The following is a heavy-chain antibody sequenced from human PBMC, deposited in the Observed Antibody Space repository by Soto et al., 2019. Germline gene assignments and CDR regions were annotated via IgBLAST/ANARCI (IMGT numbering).Heavy chain of an antibody. CDR3: ARSPHFWYYFDY. J-gene: IGHJ4*02. CDR2: IYYSGST. CDR1: GGSISSGGYY. V-gene: IGHV4-31*03. Sequence: PSETLSLTCTVSGGSISSGGYYWSWIRQHPGKGLEWIGYIYYSGSTYYNPSLKSRVTISVDTSKNQFSLKLSSVTAADTAVYYCARSPHFWYYFDYWGQGTLVTVSS. D-gene: IGHD2-8*02.